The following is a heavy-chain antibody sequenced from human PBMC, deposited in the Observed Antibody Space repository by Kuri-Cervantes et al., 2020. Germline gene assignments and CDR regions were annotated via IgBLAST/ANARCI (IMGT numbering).Heavy chain of an antibody. V-gene: IGHV3-30-3*01. D-gene: IGHD2-15*01. CDR3: ARPKYCSGGSCLLKPSPYYYYGMDV. J-gene: IGHJ6*02. CDR1: RFNLKSYA. Sequence: GESLKISCAASRFNLKSYAISWVRQAPGKGLEWVTVTSFDRSNENSADSAKGRLTVSRDNSKNTLYLQMNSLRAEDTAVYYCARPKYCSGGSCLLKPSPYYYYGMDVWGQGTTVTVSS. CDR2: TSFDRSNE.